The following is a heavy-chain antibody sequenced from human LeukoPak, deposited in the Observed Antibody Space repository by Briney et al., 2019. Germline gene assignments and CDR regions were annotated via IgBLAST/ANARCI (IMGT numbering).Heavy chain of an antibody. J-gene: IGHJ4*02. D-gene: IGHD3-9*01. Sequence: PGGSLRLSCAVSGFTFSRYAMSWVRHARGKGLEWVSAISGSGGSTYYADSVKGRFITSRDNSKNTLYLQMNSLRAEDTAVYYCAKTGYFDWLLLNYYFDYWGQGTLVTVSS. CDR1: GFTFSRYA. V-gene: IGHV3-23*01. CDR2: ISGSGGST. CDR3: AKTGYFDWLLLNYYFDY.